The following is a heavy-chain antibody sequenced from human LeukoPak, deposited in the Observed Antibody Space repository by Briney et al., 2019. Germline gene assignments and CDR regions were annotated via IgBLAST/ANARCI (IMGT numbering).Heavy chain of an antibody. V-gene: IGHV1-2*02. J-gene: IGHJ6*02. CDR1: GYTFTGYY. CDR2: INPNSGGT. CDR3: ARAQGVTGALLDYYYGMDV. D-gene: IGHD1-20*01. Sequence: ASVKVSCKASGYTFTGYYMHWVRQAPGQGLEWMGWINPNSGGTNYAQKFQGRVTMTRDTSISTAYMELSRLRSDDTAVYYCARAQGVTGALLDYYYGMDVWGQGTTGTVSS.